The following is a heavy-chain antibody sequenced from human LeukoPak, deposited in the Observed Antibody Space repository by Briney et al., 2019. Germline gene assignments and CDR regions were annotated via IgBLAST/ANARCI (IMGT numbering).Heavy chain of an antibody. J-gene: IGHJ4*02. CDR1: GGSISSRNW. CDR2: IYHSGTT. D-gene: IGHD2-15*01. V-gene: IGHV4-4*02. Sequence: SGTLSLTCGVSGGSISSRNWWTWVRQAPGKGLEWIGEIYHSGTTNYNPSLKSRVTLSLDKSKNQFSLKLSSVTAADTAVYYCAKLGYCCCDDCYSVSWGQGALVTVSS. CDR3: AKLGYCCCDDCYSVS.